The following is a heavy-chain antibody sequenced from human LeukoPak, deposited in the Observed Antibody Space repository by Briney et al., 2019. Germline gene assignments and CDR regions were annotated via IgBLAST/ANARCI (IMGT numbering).Heavy chain of an antibody. CDR2: IYTSGST. CDR3: AREWGRYDSSGYAHAFDI. J-gene: IGHJ3*02. Sequence: SQTLSLTCTVSGGSISSGSYYWSWIRQPAGKGLEWIGRIYTSGSTNYNPSLKSRVTISVDTSKNQFSLKLSSVTAADTAVYYCAREWGRYDSSGYAHAFDIWGQGTMVAVSS. CDR1: GGSISSGSYY. D-gene: IGHD3-22*01. V-gene: IGHV4-61*02.